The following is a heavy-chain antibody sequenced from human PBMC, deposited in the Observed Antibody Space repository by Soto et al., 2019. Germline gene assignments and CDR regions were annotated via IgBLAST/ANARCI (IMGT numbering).Heavy chain of an antibody. CDR1: GYSFSIYW. CDR2: IDPHSNT. CDR3: ARRTYTSGWRHYFDY. D-gene: IGHD6-19*01. V-gene: IGHV5-51*01. Sequence: GESLKISCQGSGYSFSIYWIGWVRQMPGKGLEWMAFIDPHSNTRYSPSFEGQITISADKSISTAYLQWSSLKASDTAIYYCARRTYTSGWRHYFDYWGQGTLVTVSS. J-gene: IGHJ4*02.